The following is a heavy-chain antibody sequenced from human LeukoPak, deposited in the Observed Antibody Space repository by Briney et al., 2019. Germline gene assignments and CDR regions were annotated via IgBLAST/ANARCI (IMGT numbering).Heavy chain of an antibody. CDR2: IYTSGST. D-gene: IGHD2-8*01. V-gene: IGHV4-61*02. CDR1: GGSISSGSYY. J-gene: IGHJ6*03. Sequence: SQTLSLTCTVSGGSISSGSYYLSWIRQPAGKGLEWIGRIYTSGSTNYNPSLKSRVTISVDTSKNQFSLKLSSVTAADTAVYYCARGIVLMVYAPDYMDVWGKGTTVTVSS. CDR3: ARGIVLMVYAPDYMDV.